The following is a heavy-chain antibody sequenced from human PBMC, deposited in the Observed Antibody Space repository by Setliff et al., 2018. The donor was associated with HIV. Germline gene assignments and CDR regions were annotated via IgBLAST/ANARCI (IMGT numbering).Heavy chain of an antibody. CDR1: GGSISSGSYY. D-gene: IGHD3-3*01. V-gene: IGHV4-61*01. Sequence: SETLSLTCTVSGGSISSGSYYWSWMRQPPGKGLQWIGFIYNSATTNYNPSLKSRVTISIDTSKNQFSLKLNSVTAADTAVYYCARVREGFLAYDAFEIWGQGTMVTVSS. CDR3: ARVREGFLAYDAFEI. J-gene: IGHJ3*02. CDR2: IYNSATT.